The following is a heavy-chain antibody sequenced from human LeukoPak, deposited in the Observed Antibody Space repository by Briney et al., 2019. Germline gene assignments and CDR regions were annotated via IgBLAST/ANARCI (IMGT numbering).Heavy chain of an antibody. D-gene: IGHD2-2*01. CDR3: AKDRHAPGRYCSSTSCFPFDS. Sequence: PGGSLRLSCAASGFSFSSYWMSWVRQAPGKGLEWVSGISGSGGSTYYADSVKGRFTISRDNTKNTLYLQMNSLRAEDTAVYYCAKDRHAPGRYCSSTSCFPFDSWGQGTLVTVSS. CDR1: GFSFSSYW. V-gene: IGHV3-23*01. CDR2: ISGSGGST. J-gene: IGHJ5*01.